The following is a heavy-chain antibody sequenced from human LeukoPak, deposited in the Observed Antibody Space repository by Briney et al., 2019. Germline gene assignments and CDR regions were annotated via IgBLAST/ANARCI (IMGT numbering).Heavy chain of an antibody. CDR2: IKQGGSEK. D-gene: IGHD6-13*01. V-gene: IGHV3-7*01. CDR1: VFTFSSYW. J-gene: IGHJ4*02. CDR3: AREGSSSWYQYYFDY. Sequence: AGGSLRLSCAASVFTFSSYWMSWVRQAPGKGLGWVAKIKQGGSEKYYVDSVKGRFTISRDNAKNSLYLQMNSLRAEDTAVYYCAREGSSSWYQYYFDYWGQGTLVTVSS.